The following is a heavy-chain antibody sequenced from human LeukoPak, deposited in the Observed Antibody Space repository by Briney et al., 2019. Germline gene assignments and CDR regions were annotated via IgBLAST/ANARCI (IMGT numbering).Heavy chain of an antibody. D-gene: IGHD3-3*01. Sequence: SVKVSCKASGGTFSSYAISWVRQAPGQGLEWMGGIIPIFGTAKYAQKFQGRVTSTADESTSTAYMALSSLRSEDTAVYYCARARENYDFWSTNYYYYYMDVWGKGTTVTVSS. J-gene: IGHJ6*03. CDR1: GGTFSSYA. V-gene: IGHV1-69*01. CDR2: IIPIFGTA. CDR3: ARARENYDFWSTNYYYYYMDV.